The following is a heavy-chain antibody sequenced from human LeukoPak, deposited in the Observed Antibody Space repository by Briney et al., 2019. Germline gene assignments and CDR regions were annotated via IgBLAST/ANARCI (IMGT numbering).Heavy chain of an antibody. D-gene: IGHD4-17*01. V-gene: IGHV4-34*01. CDR3: ARDWVTTWHYGMDV. CDR2: INHSGST. J-gene: IGHJ6*02. CDR1: GGSFSGYY. Sequence: PSETLSLTCAVYGGSFSGYYWSWIRQPPGKGLEWIGEINHSGSTNYNPSLKSRVTISVDTSKNQFSLKLSSVTAADTAIFHCARDWVTTWHYGMDVWGQGTTVTVSS.